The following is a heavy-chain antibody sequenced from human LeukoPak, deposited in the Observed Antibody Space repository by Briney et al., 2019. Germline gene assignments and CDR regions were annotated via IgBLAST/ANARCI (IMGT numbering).Heavy chain of an antibody. CDR2: IKSKTDGGTT. Sequence: GGSLRLSCATSGFTFSNAWMNWVRQAPGKGLEWVGRIKSKTDGGTTDYAAPVKGRFTISRDDSKNTLYLQMNSLKTEDTAVYYCTTDRFEDYGDYYYFDYWGQGTLVTVSS. D-gene: IGHD4-17*01. CDR3: TTDRFEDYGDYYYFDY. CDR1: GFTFSNAW. V-gene: IGHV3-15*07. J-gene: IGHJ4*02.